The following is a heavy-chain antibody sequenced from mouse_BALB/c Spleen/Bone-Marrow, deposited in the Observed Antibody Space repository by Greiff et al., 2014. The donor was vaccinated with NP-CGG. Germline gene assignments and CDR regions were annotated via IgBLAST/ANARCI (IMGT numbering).Heavy chain of an antibody. V-gene: IGHV1S29*02. D-gene: IGHD2-2*01. J-gene: IGHJ3*01. CDR2: IYPYNGGT. CDR3: ARGRNYGYARFAY. CDR1: GYAFTDYN. Sequence: EVKLVESGPELVKPGASVKISCKASGYAFTDYNIHWVRQSHGKSLEWIGYIYPYNGGTGYNQKFKSKATLTVDNSSSTAYMELRSLTSEDSAVYYCARGRNYGYARFAYWGQGTLVTVSA.